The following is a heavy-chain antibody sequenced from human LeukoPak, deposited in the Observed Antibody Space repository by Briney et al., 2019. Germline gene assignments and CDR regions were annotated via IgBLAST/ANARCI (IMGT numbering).Heavy chain of an antibody. Sequence: PSETLSPTCTVSGGSISSYYWNWVRQPPGKGLEWIGYIYYSGTTNYNPSLKSRVTISVDTSEKQFSLKLSSVTTADTAVYHCARAPTWNYGMDVWGQGTTVTVSS. CDR3: ARAPTWNYGMDV. V-gene: IGHV4-59*01. J-gene: IGHJ6*02. CDR1: GGSISSYY. D-gene: IGHD2/OR15-2a*01. CDR2: IYYSGTT.